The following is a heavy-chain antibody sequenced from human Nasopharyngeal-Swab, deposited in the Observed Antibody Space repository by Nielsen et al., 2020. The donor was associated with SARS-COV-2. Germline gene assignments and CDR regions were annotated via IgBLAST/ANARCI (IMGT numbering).Heavy chain of an antibody. CDR3: AISGWYYAFDI. J-gene: IGHJ3*02. D-gene: IGHD6-19*01. V-gene: IGHV4-39*07. CDR2: IYYSGST. Sequence: SETLSLTCTVSGCSTNSRSYYWGWIRQPPGKGLEWIGSIYYSGSTYYNPSLESRVTISVDTSKNQFSLKLNSVTAADTAVYYCAISGWYYAFDIWGQGTMVTVSS. CDR1: GCSTNSRSYY.